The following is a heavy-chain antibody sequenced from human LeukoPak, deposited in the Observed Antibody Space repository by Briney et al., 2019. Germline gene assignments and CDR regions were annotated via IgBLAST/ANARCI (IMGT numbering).Heavy chain of an antibody. CDR1: GFTFSSYG. CDR3: AKLSPKGVLRYFDWLFRGSDY. CDR2: ISYDGSNK. D-gene: IGHD3-9*01. J-gene: IGHJ4*02. Sequence: GGFLRLSCAASGFTFSSYGMHWVRQAPGKGLEWVAVISYDGSNKYCADSVKGRFTISRDNSKNTLYLQMNSLRAEDTAVYYCAKLSPKGVLRYFDWLFRGSDYWGQGTLVTVSS. V-gene: IGHV3-30*18.